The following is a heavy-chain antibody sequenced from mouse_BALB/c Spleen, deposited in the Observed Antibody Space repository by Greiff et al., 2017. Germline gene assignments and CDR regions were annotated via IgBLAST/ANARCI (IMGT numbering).Heavy chain of an antibody. CDR2: IYPGSGNT. V-gene: IGHV1-84*02. J-gene: IGHJ4*01. D-gene: IGHD1-1*01. CDR1: GYTFTDYY. Sequence: QVHVKQSGPELVKPGASVKISCKASGYTFTDYYINWVKQKPGQGLEWIGWIYPGSGNTKYNEKFKGKATLTVDTSSSTAYMQLSSLTSEDTAVYFGARDPYCYGGYAMDDWGQGTSVTVAS. CDR3: ARDPYCYGGYAMDD.